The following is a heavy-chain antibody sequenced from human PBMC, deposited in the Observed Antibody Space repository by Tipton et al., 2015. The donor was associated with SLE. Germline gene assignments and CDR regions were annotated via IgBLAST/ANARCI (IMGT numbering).Heavy chain of an antibody. CDR2: INTNTGNP. J-gene: IGHJ4*02. V-gene: IGHV7-4-1*02. CDR3: ARNGGGFDY. CDR1: GYTFTTIS. D-gene: IGHD2-8*01. Sequence: QLVQSGSELKKPGASVKVSCKTSGYTFTTISMVWVRQAPGQGLEWMGWINTNTGNPTYAQGFTGRFVFSLDTSVSTAYLQISSLNAEDTAVYYCARNGGGFDYWGQGTLVTVSS.